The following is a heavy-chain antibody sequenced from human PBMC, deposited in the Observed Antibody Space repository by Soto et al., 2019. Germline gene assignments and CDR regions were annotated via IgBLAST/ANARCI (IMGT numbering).Heavy chain of an antibody. Sequence: ASVKVSCKASGYTFTSYYMHWVRQAPGQGLEWMGIINPSGGSTSYAQKFQGRVTMTRDTSTSTVYMELSSLRSEDTAVYYCARYQGAAAGYYGMDVWGQGTTVTVSS. CDR3: ARYQGAAAGYYGMDV. J-gene: IGHJ6*02. D-gene: IGHD6-13*01. CDR2: INPSGGST. V-gene: IGHV1-46*01. CDR1: GYTFTSYY.